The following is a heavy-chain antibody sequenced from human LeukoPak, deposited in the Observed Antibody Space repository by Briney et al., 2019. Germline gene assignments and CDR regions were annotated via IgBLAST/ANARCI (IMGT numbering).Heavy chain of an antibody. CDR2: IIPILGIA. Sequence: SVKVSCKASGGTFSSYAISWVRQAPGQGLEWMGRIIPILGIANYAQKFQGRVTITADKSTSTAYMELSSLRSDDTAVYYCARDNEFLVATINLNYWGQGTLVTVSS. CDR3: ARDNEFLVATINLNY. J-gene: IGHJ4*02. CDR1: GGTFSSYA. V-gene: IGHV1-69*04. D-gene: IGHD5-12*01.